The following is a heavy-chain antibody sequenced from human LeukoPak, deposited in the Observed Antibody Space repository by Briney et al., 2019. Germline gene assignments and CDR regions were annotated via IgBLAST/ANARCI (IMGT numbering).Heavy chain of an antibody. CDR3: ARALGAFDI. CDR1: GGSFSFYY. J-gene: IGHJ3*02. V-gene: IGHV4-34*01. CDR2: ISQSGST. Sequence: PSETLSPTCGVSGGSFSFYYWSWIRQPPGKGLEWIGEISQSGSTNYNPSLKSRVNISLDTSENQFSLKLSSVTAADTAVYYCARALGAFDIWGRGTMVTVSS.